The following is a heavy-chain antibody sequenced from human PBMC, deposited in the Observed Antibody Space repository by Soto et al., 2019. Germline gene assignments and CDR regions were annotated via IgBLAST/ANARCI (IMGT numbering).Heavy chain of an antibody. CDR1: GFTFSSYW. Sequence: EVQLVESGGGLVQPGGSLRLSCAASGFTFSSYWMHWVRQAPGKGLVWVSRINSDGSSTSYADSVKGRFTISRDNAKNTLYLKMNSLRAEDTAVYYCARDTPYCGGDCYLNGMDVWGQGTTVTVSS. V-gene: IGHV3-74*01. CDR3: ARDTPYCGGDCYLNGMDV. CDR2: INSDGSST. J-gene: IGHJ6*02. D-gene: IGHD2-21*02.